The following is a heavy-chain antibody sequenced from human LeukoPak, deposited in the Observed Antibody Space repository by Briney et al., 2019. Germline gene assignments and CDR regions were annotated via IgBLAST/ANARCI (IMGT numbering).Heavy chain of an antibody. D-gene: IGHD4/OR15-4a*01. CDR3: AKDFTNYDAFDI. CDR1: GLTLSREG. V-gene: IGHV3-30*18. Sequence: GGSLRLSCVASGLTLSREGLHWVRQAPGKGLEWVAVISYDGSNKYYADSVKGRFTISRDNSKNTLYLQMNSLRAEDTAVYYCAKDFTNYDAFDIWGQGTMVTVSS. J-gene: IGHJ3*02. CDR2: ISYDGSNK.